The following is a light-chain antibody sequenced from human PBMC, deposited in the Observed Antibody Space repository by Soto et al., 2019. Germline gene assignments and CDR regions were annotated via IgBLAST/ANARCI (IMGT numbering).Light chain of an antibody. V-gene: IGKV3-20*01. J-gene: IGKJ1*01. CDR1: QSVSSSY. Sequence: EIVLTQSPGTLSLSPGERATLSCRASQSVSSSYLAWYQQKPGQAPRLLIYGASSRATGIPDRFSGSGSGTDFTLTISRLEPEDFAVYYCQQYGSSXYVTFGQGTKVDIK. CDR3: QQYGSSXYVT. CDR2: GAS.